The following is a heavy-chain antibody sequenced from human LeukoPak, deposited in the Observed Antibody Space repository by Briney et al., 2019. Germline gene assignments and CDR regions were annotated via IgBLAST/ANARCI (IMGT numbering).Heavy chain of an antibody. D-gene: IGHD3-22*01. CDR1: GFTFSSYS. CDR2: ISSSSSYI. V-gene: IGHV3-21*01. J-gene: IGHJ4*02. CDR3: AREKDSSGILDY. Sequence: GGSLRLSCAAYGFTFSSYSMNWVRQAPGKGLEWVSSISSSSSYIYYADSVKGRFTISRDNAKNSLYLQMNSLRAEDTAVYYCAREKDSSGILDYWGQGTLVTVSS.